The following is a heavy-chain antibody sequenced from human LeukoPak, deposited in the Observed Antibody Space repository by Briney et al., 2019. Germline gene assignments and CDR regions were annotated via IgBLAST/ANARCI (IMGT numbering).Heavy chain of an antibody. D-gene: IGHD4-23*01. J-gene: IGHJ4*02. V-gene: IGHV3-30*02. CDR2: LAYNGNDQ. CDR3: AKDLYYGGNSGY. Sequence: GGSPRLSCAASGFTFSSYGMHWVRQARGKGLEWVAFLAYNGNDQYYADSAKGRFTVSRDNSKDTLYLQMNSLRAEDTAVYYCAKDLYYGGNSGYWGQGTLVIVSS. CDR1: GFTFSSYG.